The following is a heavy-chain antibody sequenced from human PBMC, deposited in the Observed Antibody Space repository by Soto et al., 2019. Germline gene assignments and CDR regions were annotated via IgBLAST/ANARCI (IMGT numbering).Heavy chain of an antibody. CDR2: IWHDGSNK. CDR1: GFTFSAYD. J-gene: IGHJ3*02. CDR3: ARPRHMYNWNDGGFDI. D-gene: IGHD1-1*01. Sequence: QVQVVESGGGVVQPGRSLRLSCAASGFTFSAYDMHWVRQAPGKGLEWVAVIWHDGSNKYYADSVKGRFTISRDNSKNTLYLQMNSLRAEDTAVYYCARPRHMYNWNDGGFDIWGQGTTVIVSS. V-gene: IGHV3-33*01.